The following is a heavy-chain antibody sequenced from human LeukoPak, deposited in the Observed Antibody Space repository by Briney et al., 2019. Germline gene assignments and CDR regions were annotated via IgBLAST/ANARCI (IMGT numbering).Heavy chain of an antibody. Sequence: PGGSLRLSCAASGFTVSSNYMSWVRQAPGKGLEWVSVIYSGGSTYYADSVKGRFTISRDNSKNTLYLQMNSLRAEDTAVYYCAKGGAPLRGGFDYWGQGTLVTVSS. V-gene: IGHV3-66*01. D-gene: IGHD1-26*01. CDR2: IYSGGST. J-gene: IGHJ4*02. CDR1: GFTVSSNY. CDR3: AKGGAPLRGGFDY.